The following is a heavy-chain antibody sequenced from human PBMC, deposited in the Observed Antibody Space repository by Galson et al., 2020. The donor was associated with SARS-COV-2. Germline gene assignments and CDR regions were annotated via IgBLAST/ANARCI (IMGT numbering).Heavy chain of an antibody. J-gene: IGHJ4*02. Sequence: SGPTLVKPRQTLTLTCTFSGFSLSTSGMCVSWIRQPPGKALEWLARIDWDDDKYYSTSLKTRLTISKDTSKNQVVLTMTNMDPVDTATYYCARTSPDYYDILTGTYFDYWGQGTLVTVSS. V-gene: IGHV2-70*11. D-gene: IGHD3-9*01. CDR3: ARTSPDYYDILTGTYFDY. CDR1: GFSLSTSGMC. CDR2: IDWDDDK.